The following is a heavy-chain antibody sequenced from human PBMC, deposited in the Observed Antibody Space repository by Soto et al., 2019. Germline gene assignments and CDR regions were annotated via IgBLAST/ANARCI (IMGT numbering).Heavy chain of an antibody. Sequence: ASVKVSCKASGYTFTSYYMHWVRQAPGQGLEWMGIINPSGGSTSCAQKFQGRVTMTRDTSTSTVYMELSSLRSEDTAVYYCARDSDSVVAATPGPLWFGPWGQETLVTFPS. V-gene: IGHV1-46*01. J-gene: IGHJ5*02. CDR1: GYTFTSYY. CDR2: INPSGGST. CDR3: ARDSDSVVAATPGPLWFGP. D-gene: IGHD2-15*01.